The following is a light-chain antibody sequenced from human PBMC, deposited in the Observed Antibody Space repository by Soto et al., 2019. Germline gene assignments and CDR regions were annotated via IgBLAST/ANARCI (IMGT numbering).Light chain of an antibody. J-gene: IGKJ2*01. V-gene: IGKV3-15*01. CDR2: GAS. Sequence: ELVMTQSPATLSVSPGERATLSCRASQSISSNLARYQQKPGQAPRLLIHGASTRAAGIPARFSGSGSGTEFTLTISSLQSEDFAFYYCQQYNNWPPYTFGQGTKLEIK. CDR1: QSISSN. CDR3: QQYNNWPPYT.